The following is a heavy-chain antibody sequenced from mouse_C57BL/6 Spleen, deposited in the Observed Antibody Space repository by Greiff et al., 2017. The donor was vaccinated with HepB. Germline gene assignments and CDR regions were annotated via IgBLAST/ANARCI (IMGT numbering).Heavy chain of an antibody. J-gene: IGHJ2*01. V-gene: IGHV5-6*01. CDR3: ARHETGTDY. CDR2: ISSGGSYT. CDR1: GFTFSSYG. Sequence: VQLKQSGGDLVKPRGSLKLSCAASGFTFSSYGMSWVRQTPDKRLEWVATISSGGSYTYYPDSVKGRFTISRDNAKNTLYLQMSSLKSEDTAMYYCARHETGTDYWGQGTTLTVSS. D-gene: IGHD4-1*01.